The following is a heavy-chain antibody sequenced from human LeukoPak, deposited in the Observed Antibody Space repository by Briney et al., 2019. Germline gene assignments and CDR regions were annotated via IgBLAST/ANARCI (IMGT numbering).Heavy chain of an antibody. V-gene: IGHV1-69*05. J-gene: IGHJ4*02. D-gene: IGHD6-19*01. Sequence: VKVSCKASGGTFSSYAISWVRQAPGQGLEWMRRIIPIFGTANYAQKFQGRVTITTDESTSTAYMELSSLRSEDTAVYYCARDHSRGSGWYEPDYFDYWGQGTLVTVSS. CDR3: ARDHSRGSGWYEPDYFDY. CDR2: IIPIFGTA. CDR1: GGTFSSYA.